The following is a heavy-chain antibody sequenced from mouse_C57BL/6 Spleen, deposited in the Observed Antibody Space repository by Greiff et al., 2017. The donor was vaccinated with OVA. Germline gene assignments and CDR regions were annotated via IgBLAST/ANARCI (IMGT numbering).Heavy chain of an antibody. CDR3: AREGYYGYDGGYYFDY. J-gene: IGHJ2*01. Sequence: VQLQQSGPELVKPGASVKISCKASGYTFTDYYMNWVKQSHGKSLEWIGDINPNNGGTSYNQKFKGKATLTVDKSSSPAYMELRSLTSEDSAVYYCAREGYYGYDGGYYFDYWGQGTTLTVSS. D-gene: IGHD2-2*01. CDR1: GYTFTDYY. CDR2: INPNNGGT. V-gene: IGHV1-26*01.